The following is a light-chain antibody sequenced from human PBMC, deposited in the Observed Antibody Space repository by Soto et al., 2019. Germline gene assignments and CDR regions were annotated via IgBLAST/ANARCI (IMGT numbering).Light chain of an antibody. V-gene: IGKV3-15*01. J-gene: IGKJ1*01. CDR3: HQYNNWPWT. Sequence: IVMTHSPVTLSVSTGDTATLSCRASQRVSNHFAWYQQKPGQAPRLLIYAASTRAAGVPVRFSGSGSETEFTLTIRSLQSEDFALYYCHQYNNWPWTFGHGSKVDI. CDR1: QRVSNH. CDR2: AAS.